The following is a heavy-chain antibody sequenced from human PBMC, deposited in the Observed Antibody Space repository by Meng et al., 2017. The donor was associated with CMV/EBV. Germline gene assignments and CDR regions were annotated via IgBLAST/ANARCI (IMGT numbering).Heavy chain of an antibody. CDR1: GFTFDNYD. J-gene: IGHJ4*02. CDR3: ARDMGRGGRGVLFDY. Sequence: GGSLRLSCAASGFTFDNYDMQWVRQAPGKGLEWVSGINWSSRNIDYADSVRGRFTISRDKAKSSLYLEMNSLRPEDTALYYCARDMGRGGRGVLFDYWGQGTPVTVSS. CDR2: INWSSRNI. D-gene: IGHD3-10*01. V-gene: IGHV3-9*01.